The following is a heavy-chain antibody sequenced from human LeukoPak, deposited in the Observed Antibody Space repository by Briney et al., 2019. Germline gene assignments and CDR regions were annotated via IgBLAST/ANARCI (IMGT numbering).Heavy chain of an antibody. Sequence: SETLSLTCNVSGGSISNNYWSWIRQPPGEGLEWIGYFHDSESTNYNPSLKSRVSISVDTSKNQVSLKLPSVTAADTAVYHCARGDASGRPGIAFDYWGQGTLVPVSS. CDR2: FHDSEST. CDR3: ARGDASGRPGIAFDY. V-gene: IGHV4-59*01. J-gene: IGHJ4*02. CDR1: GGSISNNY. D-gene: IGHD1-26*01.